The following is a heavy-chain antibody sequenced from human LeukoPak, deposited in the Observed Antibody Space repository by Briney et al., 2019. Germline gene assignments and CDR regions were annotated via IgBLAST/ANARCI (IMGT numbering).Heavy chain of an antibody. CDR2: IYYSGST. CDR3: ARHPDSSSWYWFDP. Sequence: PSETLSLTCTVSGGSISSYYWSWIRQPPGKGLEWIGYIYYSGSTNYNPSLKSRVTISVDTSKNQFSLKLSSVTAADTAVYYCARHPDSSSWYWFDPWGQGTLVTVSS. V-gene: IGHV4-59*08. J-gene: IGHJ5*02. CDR1: GGSISSYY. D-gene: IGHD6-13*01.